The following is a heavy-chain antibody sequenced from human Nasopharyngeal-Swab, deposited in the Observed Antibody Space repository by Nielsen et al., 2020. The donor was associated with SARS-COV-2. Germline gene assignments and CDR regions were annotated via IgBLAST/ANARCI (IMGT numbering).Heavy chain of an antibody. D-gene: IGHD5-18*01. J-gene: IGHJ4*02. Sequence: GGSLRLSCAASGFTFSSYAMSWVRQAPGKGLEWVSTVDYDGVRTHYADSVEGRFIISRDNSKNTVYLQIKSLGVEDAAVYYCATWMTAHFDYWGQGTLVT. CDR3: ATWMTAHFDY. CDR2: VDYDGVRT. V-gene: IGHV3-23*01. CDR1: GFTFSSYA.